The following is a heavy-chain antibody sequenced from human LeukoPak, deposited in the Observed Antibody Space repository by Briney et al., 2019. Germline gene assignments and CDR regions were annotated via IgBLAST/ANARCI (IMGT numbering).Heavy chain of an antibody. D-gene: IGHD2/OR15-2a*01. V-gene: IGHV1-69*05. CDR3: AREGISARGFDY. CDR2: IIPIFGTA. J-gene: IGHJ4*02. CDR1: GGTFSSYA. Sequence: SVKVSCKASGGTFSSYAISWLRQAPGQGLEWMGGIIPIFGTANYAQKFQGRVTITTDESTSTAYMELSSLRSEDTAVYYCAREGISARGFDYWGQGTLVTVSS.